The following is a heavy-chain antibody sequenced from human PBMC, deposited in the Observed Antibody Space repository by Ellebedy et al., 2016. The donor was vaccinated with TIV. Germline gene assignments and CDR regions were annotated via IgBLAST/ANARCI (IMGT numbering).Heavy chain of an antibody. CDR3: AKDWHPHYFGRFDP. D-gene: IGHD3-10*01. Sequence: PGGSLRLSCAASGFTFSNYAMNWVRQAPGKGLEWVSTITGSGSITYYADAVKGRFTISRDNSKSTVYLQMNSLWAEDTAIYYCAKDWHPHYFGRFDPWGQGALVTVSS. V-gene: IGHV3-23*01. J-gene: IGHJ5*02. CDR1: GFTFSNYA. CDR2: ITGSGSIT.